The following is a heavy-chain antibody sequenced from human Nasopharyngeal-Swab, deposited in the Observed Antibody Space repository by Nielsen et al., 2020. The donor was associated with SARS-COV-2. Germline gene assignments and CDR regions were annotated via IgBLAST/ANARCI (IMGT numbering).Heavy chain of an antibody. D-gene: IGHD2-2*01. CDR2: TNGGGSST. J-gene: IGHJ6*02. CDR3: ARCRDIVVVPAARPYYYYGMDV. V-gene: IGHV3-11*04. Sequence: WIRQPPGKGLEWISHTNGGGSSTFYADSVKGRFTISRDNAKNSLYLQMNSLRAEDTAVYYCARCRDIVVVPAARPYYYYGMDVWGQGTTVTVSS.